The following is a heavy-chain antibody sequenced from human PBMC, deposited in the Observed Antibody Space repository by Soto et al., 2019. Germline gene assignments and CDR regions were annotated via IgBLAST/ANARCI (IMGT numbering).Heavy chain of an antibody. CDR1: GGSFSGYY. CDR2: INHSGST. D-gene: IGHD2-15*01. Sequence: SETLSLTCAVYGGSFSGYYWSWIRQPPGKGLDWIGEINHSGSTNYNPSLKSRVTISVDTSKNQFSLKLSSVTAADTAVYYCARCRRVVVAATPFYYYGMDVWGQGTTVTVSS. J-gene: IGHJ6*02. CDR3: ARCRRVVVAATPFYYYGMDV. V-gene: IGHV4-34*01.